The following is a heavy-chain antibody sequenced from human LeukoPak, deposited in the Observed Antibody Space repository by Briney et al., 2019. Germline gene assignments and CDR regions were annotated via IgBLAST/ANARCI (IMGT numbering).Heavy chain of an antibody. V-gene: IGHV4-39*01. D-gene: IGHD2-2*01. Sequence: SETLSLTCTVSGGSISSSSYYWGWIRQPPGKGLEWIGSIYYSGSTYYNPSLKSRVTISVDTSKNQFSLKLSSVTAADTAVYYCARRTGYCSSTSCYVGRCYDYGCRFGPWGQGTLVTVSS. J-gene: IGHJ5*02. CDR3: ARRTGYCSSTSCYVGRCYDYGCRFGP. CDR1: GGSISSSSYY. CDR2: IYYSGST.